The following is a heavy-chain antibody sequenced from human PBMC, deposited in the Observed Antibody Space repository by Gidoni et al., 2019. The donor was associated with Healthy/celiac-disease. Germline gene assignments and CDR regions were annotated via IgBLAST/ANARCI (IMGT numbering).Heavy chain of an antibody. V-gene: IGHV2-26*01. CDR2: IFSNDEK. D-gene: IGHD1-26*01. J-gene: IGHJ4*02. Sequence: QVTLKESGPVLVKPTETLTLTCTVSGFSLSNARMGVSWIRQPPGHALEWLAHIFSNDEKSYSTSLKSRLTISKDTSKSQVVLTMTNMDPVDTATYYCARIVVGGSHGDFDYWGQGTLVTVSS. CDR1: GFSLSNARMG. CDR3: ARIVVGGSHGDFDY.